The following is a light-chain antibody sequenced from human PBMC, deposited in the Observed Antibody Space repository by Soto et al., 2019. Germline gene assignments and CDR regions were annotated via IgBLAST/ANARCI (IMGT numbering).Light chain of an antibody. J-gene: IGKJ1*01. Sequence: EIVLTQSPDTLSVSPGDGATLSCRASQAVNTRLAWYQHKPGQAPRLLIYLASNRAAGVPARFSGSGSGTDFTLTISDVEPEDFAVYYCHQRQSWPRTFGQGT. CDR1: QAVNTR. CDR2: LAS. CDR3: HQRQSWPRT. V-gene: IGKV3-11*01.